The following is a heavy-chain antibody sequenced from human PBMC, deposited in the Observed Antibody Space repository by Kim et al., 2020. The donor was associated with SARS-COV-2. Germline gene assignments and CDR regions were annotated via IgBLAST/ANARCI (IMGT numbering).Heavy chain of an antibody. V-gene: IGHV1-3*04. CDR2: SNTGYGNS. CDR3: ARDQQGGRGSGTFSTGIVWMDV. J-gene: IGHJ6*02. Sequence: ASVKVSCKASGYSFTTYGVHWVRQAPGQRPEWMGWSNTGYGNSRYSQKFQDRVTITRDTDATTVYMELSSLRSEDTAVYYCARDQQGGRGSGTFSTGIVWMDVWGQGTTVTVSS. CDR1: GYSFTTYG. D-gene: IGHD3-10*01.